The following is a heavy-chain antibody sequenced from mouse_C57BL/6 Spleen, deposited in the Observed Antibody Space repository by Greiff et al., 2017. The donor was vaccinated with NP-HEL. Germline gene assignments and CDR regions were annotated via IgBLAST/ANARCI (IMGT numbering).Heavy chain of an antibody. CDR3: ARPVVAPTGAMDY. CDR1: GYSFTSYY. D-gene: IGHD1-1*01. V-gene: IGHV1-66*01. J-gene: IGHJ4*01. Sequence: QVHVKQSGPELVKPGASVKISCKASGYSFTSYYIHWVKQRPGQGLEWIGWIYPGSGNTKYNEKFKGKATLTADTSSSTAYMQLSSLTSEDSAVYYCARPVVAPTGAMDYWGQGTSVTVSS. CDR2: IYPGSGNT.